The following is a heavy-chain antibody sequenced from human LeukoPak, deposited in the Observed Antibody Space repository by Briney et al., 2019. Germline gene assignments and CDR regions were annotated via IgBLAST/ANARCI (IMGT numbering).Heavy chain of an antibody. Sequence: GGSLRLSCAASGFTFSSYAMHWVRQAPGKGLEWVAVISYDGSNKYYADSVKGRFTISRDNSKNTLYLQMNSLRAEDTAVYYCARDLGGPYYYDSSGPKPGDYWGQGTLVTVSS. V-gene: IGHV3-30*04. J-gene: IGHJ4*02. CDR2: ISYDGSNK. CDR1: GFTFSSYA. CDR3: ARDLGGPYYYDSSGPKPGDY. D-gene: IGHD3-22*01.